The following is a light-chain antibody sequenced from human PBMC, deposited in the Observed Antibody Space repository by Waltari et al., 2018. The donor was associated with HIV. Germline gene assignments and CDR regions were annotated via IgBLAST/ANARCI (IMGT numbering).Light chain of an antibody. CDR3: AAWDDSLSDYV. CDR2: RND. CDR1: SSNIGYTL. Sequence: QSVLTQSPSVSGTPGQRGTIACSGSSSNIGYTLVYWYQQVPGKAPKLFIHRNDQRPSGVPDRFSGSKSGTSASLAISGLRSEDEADYYCAAWDDSLSDYVFGIGTTVTVL. V-gene: IGLV1-47*01. J-gene: IGLJ1*01.